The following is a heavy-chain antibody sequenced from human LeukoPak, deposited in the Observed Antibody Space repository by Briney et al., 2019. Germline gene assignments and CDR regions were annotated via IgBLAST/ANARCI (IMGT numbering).Heavy chain of an antibody. Sequence: PSQTLSLTCTVSGGSISSGDYYWRWIRQPPGRGLEWIEYIYYSGSTYYNPSLKSRITISVNTSKNQFSLKLSSVTAADTAVYYCARDQYGGDYYDSSGEYWGQGTLVTVSS. CDR1: GGSISSGDYY. CDR2: IYYSGST. CDR3: ARDQYGGDYYDSSGEY. J-gene: IGHJ4*02. D-gene: IGHD3-22*01. V-gene: IGHV4-30-4*01.